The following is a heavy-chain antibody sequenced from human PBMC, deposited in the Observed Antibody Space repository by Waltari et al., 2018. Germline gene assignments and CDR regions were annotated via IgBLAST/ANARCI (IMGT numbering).Heavy chain of an antibody. CDR1: GFTFSSYT. Sequence: EVQLVESGGGLVKPGGSLRLSCAASGFTFSSYTMNWVRQAPGKGLEWVSSMSSSSRYIYHTDSLKGRFTISRDNAKNLLYLQMSSLRAEDTAVYYCTRAGNYYGSGSDYWGQGTLVTVSS. D-gene: IGHD3-10*01. CDR2: MSSSSRYI. J-gene: IGHJ4*02. CDR3: TRAGNYYGSGSDY. V-gene: IGHV3-21*01.